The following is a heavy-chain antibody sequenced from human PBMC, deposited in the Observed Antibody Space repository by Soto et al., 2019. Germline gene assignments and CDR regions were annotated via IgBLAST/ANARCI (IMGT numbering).Heavy chain of an antibody. CDR3: AGRGVEAASTGPGQGYFDN. V-gene: IGHV3-30*03. CDR2: SSHGGRTN. CDR1: GYSFSDFA. Sequence: QVQLVESGGGVVQPGRSLRLSCAASGYSFSDFAIHWVRQPPGKGLDWVAVSSHGGRTNYYEDSVKGRFTLSRDNSRNTAYLQMDNLGVDDTPVYYCAGRGVEAASTGPGQGYFDNLGQGTLVTVS. J-gene: IGHJ4*02. D-gene: IGHD2-2*01.